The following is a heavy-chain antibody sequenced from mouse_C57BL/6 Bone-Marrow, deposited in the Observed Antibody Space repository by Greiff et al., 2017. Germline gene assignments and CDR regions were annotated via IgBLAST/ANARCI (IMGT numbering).Heavy chain of an antibody. CDR2: IRNKANGYTT. Sequence: EVKLMESGGGLVQPGGSLSLSCAASGFTFTDYYMSWVRQPPGKALEWLGFIRNKANGYTTEYSASVKGRFTISRDNSQSILYLQMNALRAEDSATYYCARYISGSSYVYAMDYWGQGTSVTVSS. J-gene: IGHJ4*01. CDR3: ARYISGSSYVYAMDY. CDR1: GFTFTDYY. D-gene: IGHD1-1*01. V-gene: IGHV7-3*01.